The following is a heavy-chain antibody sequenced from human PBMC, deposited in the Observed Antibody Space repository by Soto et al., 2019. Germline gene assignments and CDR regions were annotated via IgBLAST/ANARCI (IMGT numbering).Heavy chain of an antibody. D-gene: IGHD1-26*01. CDR3: ARDPGTDSGSYSPLDY. CDR2: IIPIFGTA. Sequence: QVQLVQSGAEVKKPGSSVKVSCMASGGTFSSYAISWVRQAPGQGLEWMGGIIPIFGTANYAQKFQGRVTITADESTSTAYMELSSLRSADTAVYYCARDPGTDSGSYSPLDYWGHGTLVTVSS. CDR1: GGTFSSYA. V-gene: IGHV1-69*01. J-gene: IGHJ4*01.